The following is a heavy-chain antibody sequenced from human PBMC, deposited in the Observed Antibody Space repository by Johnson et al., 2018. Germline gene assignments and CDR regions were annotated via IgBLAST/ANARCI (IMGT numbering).Heavy chain of an antibody. D-gene: IGHD2-2*01. CDR3: AQDPVWVAVVPTAEYSQH. Sequence: VQLQESGGGLVKPGGSLRLSCAASGFNFSTYTMNWVRQAPGKGLEWVSSIRSSSRYKYYVDSVAGRFTISRDNSENTLYLQRNTLRPDDTGVYYCAQDPVWVAVVPTAEYSQHWGQGTLVTVSS. V-gene: IGHV3-21*01. CDR1: GFNFSTYT. J-gene: IGHJ1*01. CDR2: IRSSSRYK.